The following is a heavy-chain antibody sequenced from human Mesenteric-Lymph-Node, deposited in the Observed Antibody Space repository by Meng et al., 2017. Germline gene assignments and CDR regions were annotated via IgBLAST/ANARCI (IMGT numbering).Heavy chain of an antibody. CDR2: ISGSGYST. J-gene: IGHJ4*02. Sequence: EVQWLESGGGLVQPGGSLRLSCAASGFTLGNYAMSWARQVPGKGLEWVSSISGSGYSTYYADSVKGRFTISRDNSKNTLYLQMNSLRAEDTAVYYCGKDWSGRGHNQELAYWGQGTLVTVSS. V-gene: IGHV3-23*01. D-gene: IGHD3-3*01. CDR3: GKDWSGRGHNQELAY. CDR1: GFTLGNYA.